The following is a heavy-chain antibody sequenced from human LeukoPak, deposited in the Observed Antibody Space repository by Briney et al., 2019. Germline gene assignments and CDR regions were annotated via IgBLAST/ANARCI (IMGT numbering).Heavy chain of an antibody. D-gene: IGHD6-19*01. Sequence: GASVKVSCTASGYTFTSYGISWVRQAPGQGLEWMGWISAYNGNTNYAQKLQGRVTMTTDTSTSTAYMELRSLRYDDTAVYYCARDGGIAVALRAFDIWGQGTMVTVSS. J-gene: IGHJ3*02. CDR1: GYTFTSYG. V-gene: IGHV1-18*01. CDR2: ISAYNGNT. CDR3: ARDGGIAVALRAFDI.